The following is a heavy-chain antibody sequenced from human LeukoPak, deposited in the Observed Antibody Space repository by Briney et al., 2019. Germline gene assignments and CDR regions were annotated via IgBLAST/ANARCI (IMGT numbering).Heavy chain of an antibody. CDR2: IYYGGST. CDR1: GGSISSSSYY. Sequence: PSETLSLTCTASGGSISSSSYYWGWIRQPPGKGLEWIGSIYYGGSTYYNPSLKSRVTISVDTSKNQFSLKLSSVTAADTAVYYCARHPSGYSSSWYGPYYFDYWGQGTLVTVSS. J-gene: IGHJ4*02. CDR3: ARHPSGYSSSWYGPYYFDY. V-gene: IGHV4-39*01. D-gene: IGHD6-13*01.